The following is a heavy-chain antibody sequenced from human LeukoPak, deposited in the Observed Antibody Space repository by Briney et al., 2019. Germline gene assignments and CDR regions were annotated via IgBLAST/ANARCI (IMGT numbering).Heavy chain of an antibody. J-gene: IGHJ4*02. D-gene: IGHD3-22*01. CDR2: ISYDGSNK. CDR1: GFTFSSYG. Sequence: GSLRLSCAASGFTFSSYGMTWVRQAPGKGLEWVAVISYDGSNKYYADSVKGRFTISRDNSKNTLYLQMNSLRAEDTAVYYCARGAPTYYDSSGNRGPFDYWGQGTLVTVSS. CDR3: ARGAPTYYDSSGNRGPFDY. V-gene: IGHV3-30*03.